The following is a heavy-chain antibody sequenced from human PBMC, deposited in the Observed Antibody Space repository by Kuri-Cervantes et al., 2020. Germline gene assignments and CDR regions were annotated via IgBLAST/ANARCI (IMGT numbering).Heavy chain of an antibody. CDR1: GYTFTSYG. CDR2: ISAYNGNT. CDR3: ARVDYYDSSGSYLSYYYYYYMDV. V-gene: IGHV1-18*01. D-gene: IGHD3-22*01. J-gene: IGHJ6*03. Sequence: ASVKVSCKASGYTFTSYGISWVRQAPGQGLEWMGWISAYNGNTSYAQKLQGRVTMTTDTSTSTAYMELRSLRSDDTAVYYCARVDYYDSSGSYLSYYYYYYMDVWGKGTTVTVSS.